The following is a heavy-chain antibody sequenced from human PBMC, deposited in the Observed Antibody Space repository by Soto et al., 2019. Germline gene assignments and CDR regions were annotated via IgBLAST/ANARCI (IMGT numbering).Heavy chain of an antibody. D-gene: IGHD6-19*01. CDR3: AREGIAVAGTSDAFDI. CDR2: IIPIFGTA. J-gene: IGHJ3*02. V-gene: IGHV1-69*01. Sequence: QVQLVQSGAEVKKPGSSVKVSCKASGGTFSSYAISWVRQAPGQGLEWMGGIIPIFGTANYAQKFQGRVTITADESTSTDYMELSSLRSEDTAVYYCAREGIAVAGTSDAFDIWGQGTMVTVSS. CDR1: GGTFSSYA.